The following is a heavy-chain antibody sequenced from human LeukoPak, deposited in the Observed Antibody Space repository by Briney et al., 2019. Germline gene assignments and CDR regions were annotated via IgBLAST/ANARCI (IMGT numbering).Heavy chain of an antibody. Sequence: ASVKVSCKASGYTFTSYGISWVRQAPGQGLEWMGWINPYNGNTNFAQKLQGRVTMTTDTSTSTAYMELRSLRSDDTAVYYCARGGRGSSTSCPDYWGQGTLVTVSS. V-gene: IGHV1-18*01. J-gene: IGHJ4*02. CDR1: GYTFTSYG. D-gene: IGHD2-2*01. CDR3: ARGGRGSSTSCPDY. CDR2: INPYNGNT.